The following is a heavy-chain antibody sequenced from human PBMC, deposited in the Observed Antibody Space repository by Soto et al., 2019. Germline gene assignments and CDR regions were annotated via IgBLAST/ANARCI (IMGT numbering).Heavy chain of an antibody. CDR2: ISGSGGST. D-gene: IGHD3-3*01. CDR3: AKSPPRLRFLEWLLSADP. J-gene: IGHJ5*02. V-gene: IGHV3-23*01. CDR1: GFTFSSYA. Sequence: PGGSLRLSCAASGFTFSSYAMSWVRQAPGKGLEWVSAISGSGGSTYYADSVKGRFTISRDNSKNTLYLQMNSLRAEDTAVYYCAKSPPRLRFLEWLLSADPWGQGTLVTVSS.